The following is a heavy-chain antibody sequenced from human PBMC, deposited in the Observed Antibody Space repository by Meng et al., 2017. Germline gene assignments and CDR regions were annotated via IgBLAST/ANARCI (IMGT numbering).Heavy chain of an antibody. CDR3: ARAGEMATITDAFDI. Sequence: SVKVSCKASGGTFNSYAISWVRQAPGQGLEWMGGIIPIFGTANYAQKFQGRVTITTDESTSTAYMELSSLRSEDTAVYYCARAGEMATITDAFDIWGQGTMVTVSS. CDR1: GGTFNSYA. CDR2: IIPIFGTA. V-gene: IGHV1-69*05. D-gene: IGHD5-24*01. J-gene: IGHJ3*02.